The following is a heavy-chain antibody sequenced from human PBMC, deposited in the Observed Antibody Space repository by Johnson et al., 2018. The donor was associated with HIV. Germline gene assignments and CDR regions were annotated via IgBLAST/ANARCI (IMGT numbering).Heavy chain of an antibody. CDR1: GFTFSDYG. CDR3: ATVRCGGYCWDAFAI. D-gene: IGHD2-21*02. CDR2: IWYDGSNN. Sequence: QVQLVESGGGVVQPGRSLRLSCAASGFTFSDYGMHWVRQAPGNGLEWVAVIWYDGSNNNYVDSVKGRFTISRDNSRKTIYLQMNSLGTEDPAVYYCATVRCGGYCWDAFAIWDHETMVTVSS. V-gene: IGHV3-33*01. J-gene: IGHJ3*02.